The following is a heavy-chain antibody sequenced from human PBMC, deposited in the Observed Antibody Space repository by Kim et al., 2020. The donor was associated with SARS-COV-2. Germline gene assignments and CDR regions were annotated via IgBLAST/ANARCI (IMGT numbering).Heavy chain of an antibody. CDR2: VHSTGNT. D-gene: IGHD3-10*01. Sequence: SETLSLTCSVSNGSFTNYYWSWVRQSPGKRLEWVGYVHSTGNTMYNPSLSSRVSISLDTSKNQFSLRLTSVTAADSALYYCARHAGASFDSWGQGAPVTVSS. J-gene: IGHJ4*02. V-gene: IGHV4-59*08. CDR3: ARHAGASFDS. CDR1: NGSFTNYY.